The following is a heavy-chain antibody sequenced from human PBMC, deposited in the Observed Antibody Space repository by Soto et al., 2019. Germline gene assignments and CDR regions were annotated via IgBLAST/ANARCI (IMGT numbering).Heavy chain of an antibody. V-gene: IGHV3-30-3*01. Sequence: QVQLVESGGGVVQPGRSLRLSCAASGFTFSSYAMHWVRQAPGKGLEWVAVISYDGSNKYYADSVKGRFTISRDNSKNTLYLQLNSLSAEDRAVYYCAGLPAREGITMIVVVSLAHILPDWGQGTLVTVSS. CDR3: AGLPAREGITMIVVVSLAHILPD. D-gene: IGHD3-22*01. CDR1: GFTFSSYA. CDR2: ISYDGSNK. J-gene: IGHJ4*02.